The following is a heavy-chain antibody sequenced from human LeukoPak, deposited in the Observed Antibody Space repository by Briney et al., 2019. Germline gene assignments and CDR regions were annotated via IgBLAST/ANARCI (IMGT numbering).Heavy chain of an antibody. D-gene: IGHD4-11*01. CDR2: ISGSGGST. J-gene: IGHJ3*02. CDR1: GFTFSSYE. CDR3: AKVRGYYSNYLDAFDI. V-gene: IGHV3-23*01. Sequence: PGGSLRLSCAASGFTFSSYEMNWVRQAPGKGLEWVSAISGSGGSTYYADSVKGRFTISRDNSKNTLYLQMNSLRAEDTAVYYCAKVRGYYSNYLDAFDIWGQGTMVTVSS.